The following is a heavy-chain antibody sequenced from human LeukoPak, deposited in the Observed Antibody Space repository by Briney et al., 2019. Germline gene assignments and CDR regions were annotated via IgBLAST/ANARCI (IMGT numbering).Heavy chain of an antibody. V-gene: IGHV4-59*01. CDR1: GGSISSYY. CDR2: IYYSGST. J-gene: IGHJ6*02. CDR3: ARELVAAAGGGRDADYYGMDV. Sequence: PSETLSLTCTVSGGSISSYYWSWIRQPPGKGLEWIGYIYYSGSTNYNPSLKSRVTISVDTSKNQFSLKLSSVTAADTAVYYCARELVAAAGGGRDADYYGMDVWGQGTTVTVSS. D-gene: IGHD6-13*01.